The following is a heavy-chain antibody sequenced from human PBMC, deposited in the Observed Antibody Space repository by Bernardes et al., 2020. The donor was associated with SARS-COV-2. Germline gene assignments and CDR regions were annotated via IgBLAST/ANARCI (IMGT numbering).Heavy chain of an antibody. V-gene: IGHV3-23*01. CDR1: GFTFSTYA. CDR2: ISATGGPT. CDR3: AKDYVGVLPDAFDV. Sequence: GGSLRLSCAASGFTFSTYAMTWVRQVPGKGLEWVSGISATGGPTYYADSVKGRFSISRDNAKNTLYLQMNSLRAEDSALYYCAKDYVGVLPDAFDVWGQGTRVTVSA. J-gene: IGHJ3*01. D-gene: IGHD3-3*01.